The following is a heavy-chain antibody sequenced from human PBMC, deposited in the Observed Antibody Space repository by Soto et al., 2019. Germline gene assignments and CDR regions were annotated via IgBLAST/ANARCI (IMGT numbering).Heavy chain of an antibody. Sequence: QVQLQESGPGLVKPSGTLSLTCAVSGGSISNDNWWTWVRQPPGKGLEWIGEIYHSGSTNYNPSLVTRVTISVDTSKNQFSLKMTSVTAADTALYYCARVERGTATTVVDAFDIGGPGTMVTVSS. D-gene: IGHD1-1*01. CDR1: GGSISNDNW. CDR3: ARVERGTATTVVDAFDI. J-gene: IGHJ3*02. CDR2: IYHSGST. V-gene: IGHV4-4*02.